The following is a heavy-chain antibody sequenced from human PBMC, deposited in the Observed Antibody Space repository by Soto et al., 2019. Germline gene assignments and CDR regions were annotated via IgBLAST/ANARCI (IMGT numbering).Heavy chain of an antibody. D-gene: IGHD3-3*01. V-gene: IGHV1-18*04. CDR1: GYTFTSYG. CDR3: AREPPHDVLRFLEGGDAFDI. J-gene: IGHJ3*02. CDR2: ISAYNGNT. Sequence: QVQLVQSGAEVKKPGASVKVSCKASGYTFTSYGISWVRQAPGQGLEWMGWISAYNGNTNYAQKLQGRVTMTTDTATSTAYMELRSLRSDDTAVYYCAREPPHDVLRFLEGGDAFDIWGQGTMVTVSS.